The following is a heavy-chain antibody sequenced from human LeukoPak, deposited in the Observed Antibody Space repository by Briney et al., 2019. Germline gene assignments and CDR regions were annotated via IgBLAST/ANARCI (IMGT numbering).Heavy chain of an antibody. J-gene: IGHJ6*02. CDR3: ARDHGVVPAAISYYYYGMDV. CDR2: IIPIFGTA. V-gene: IGHV1-69*01. D-gene: IGHD2-2*01. Sequence: SVKVSCKASGGTFSSYAISWVRQAPGQGLEWMGGIIPIFGTANYAQKFQGRVTITADESTSTAYMELSSLRSEDTAMYYCARDHGVVPAAISYYYYGMDVWGQGTTVTVSS. CDR1: GGTFSSYA.